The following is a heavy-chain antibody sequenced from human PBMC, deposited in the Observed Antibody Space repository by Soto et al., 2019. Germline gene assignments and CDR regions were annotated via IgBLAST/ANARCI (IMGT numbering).Heavy chain of an antibody. V-gene: IGHV3-23*01. CDR3: ANHPEEDGMDV. CDR1: GFTFSSYA. Sequence: ALRLSSAASGFTFSSYAMSLVRQAPGKGLEWVSAISGSGGSTYYADSVKGRFTISRDNSKNTLYLQMNSLRAEDTAVYYCANHPEEDGMDVWGQGTTVTVSS. J-gene: IGHJ6*02. CDR2: ISGSGGST.